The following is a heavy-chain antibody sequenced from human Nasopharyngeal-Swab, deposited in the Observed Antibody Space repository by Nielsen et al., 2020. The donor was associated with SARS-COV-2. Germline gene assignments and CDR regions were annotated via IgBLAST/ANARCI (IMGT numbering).Heavy chain of an antibody. CDR1: GFTFSSYD. J-gene: IGHJ3*02. Sequence: GGSLRLSCAASGFTFSSYDMHWVRQATGKGLEWVSAIGTAGDTYYPGSVKGRFTISRENAKNSLYLQMNSLRAGDTAVYYRARGGIAAAHQDAFDIWGQGTMVTVSS. CDR2: IGTAGDT. V-gene: IGHV3-13*01. CDR3: ARGGIAAAHQDAFDI. D-gene: IGHD6-13*01.